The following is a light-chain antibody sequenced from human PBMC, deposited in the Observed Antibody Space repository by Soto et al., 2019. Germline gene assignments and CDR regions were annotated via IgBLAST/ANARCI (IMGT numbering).Light chain of an antibody. Sequence: QSVLTQPPSVSAAPGQKVTISCSGSSSNIGNNYVSWYQQLPGTAPKLLIYDSNKRPSGIPDRFSGSKSGTSATLGITGLQTGDDAGYYCGTWDNSLSAVVFGGGTKLTVL. J-gene: IGLJ2*01. V-gene: IGLV1-51*01. CDR1: SSNIGNNY. CDR2: DSN. CDR3: GTWDNSLSAVV.